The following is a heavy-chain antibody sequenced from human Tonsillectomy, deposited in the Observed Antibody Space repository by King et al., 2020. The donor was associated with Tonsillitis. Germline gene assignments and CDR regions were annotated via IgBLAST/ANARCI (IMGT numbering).Heavy chain of an antibody. CDR1: GYSFTSYW. D-gene: IGHD3-22*01. CDR2: IYPGDSDT. V-gene: IGHV5-51*01. CDR3: ARLGTTYYYDSSGFSYYFDY. J-gene: IGHJ4*02. Sequence: QLVQSGAEVKKPGESLKISCKGSGYSFTSYWIGWVRQMPGKGLEWMGIIYPGDSDTRYSPSFQGQVTISADKSISTAYLQWSSLKASDPAMYYCARLGTTYYYDSSGFSYYFDYWGRGTLVTVSS.